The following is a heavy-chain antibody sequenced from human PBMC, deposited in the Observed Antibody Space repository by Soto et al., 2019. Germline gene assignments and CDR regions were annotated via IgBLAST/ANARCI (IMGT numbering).Heavy chain of an antibody. J-gene: IGHJ3*02. CDR1: GGSISSGDYY. Sequence: QVQLQESGPGLVKPSQTLSLTCNVSGGSISSGDYYWTWIRQPPGKGLEWIGFIFYTGSPYYNPSLKSRVAISVDTSKNQFSLNLTSVTAADTAVYFCAGEPKGGPAAGAIEIWGQGTMVTVSS. D-gene: IGHD6-25*01. CDR2: IFYTGSP. CDR3: AGEPKGGPAAGAIEI. V-gene: IGHV4-30-4*01.